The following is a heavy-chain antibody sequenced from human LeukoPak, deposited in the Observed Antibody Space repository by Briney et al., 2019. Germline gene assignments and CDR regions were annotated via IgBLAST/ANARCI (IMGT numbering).Heavy chain of an antibody. V-gene: IGHV3-30*18. CDR2: ISYDGSDK. J-gene: IGHJ4*02. Sequence: GGSLRLSCAASGFTFSSYGMHWVRQAPGKRLEWVAAISYDGSDKYYADSVKGRFTISGDNSKNTLYLQMNSLRAEDTAIYYCAKSLSGSYDYWGQGTLVTVSS. D-gene: IGHD1-26*01. CDR1: GFTFSSYG. CDR3: AKSLSGSYDY.